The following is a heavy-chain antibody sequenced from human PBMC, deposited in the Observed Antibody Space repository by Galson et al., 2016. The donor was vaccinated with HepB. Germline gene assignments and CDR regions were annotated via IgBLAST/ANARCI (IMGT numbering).Heavy chain of an antibody. Sequence: SLRLSCAASGFTFSGYGIHWVRQAPGKGLEWVAIISYDGSNKYYRDSVKGRFTISRDNSKNKLYLQMNSLRAEDTAVYYCAKDRGAWTVSALFDYWGQGTLVTVSS. CDR3: AKDRGAWTVSALFDY. CDR2: ISYDGSNK. CDR1: GFTFSGYG. V-gene: IGHV3-30*18. J-gene: IGHJ4*02. D-gene: IGHD3-10*01.